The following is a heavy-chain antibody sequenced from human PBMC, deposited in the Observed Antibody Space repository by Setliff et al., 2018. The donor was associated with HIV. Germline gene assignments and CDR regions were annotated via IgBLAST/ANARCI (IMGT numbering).Heavy chain of an antibody. D-gene: IGHD3-22*01. CDR3: VRGVTRDISGYYRDEYFQH. CDR2: NSAQNGKT. V-gene: IGHV1-18*01. CDR1: GYTFTTYG. J-gene: IGHJ1*01. Sequence: ASVKVSCKASGYTFTTYGIGWVRQAPGQGLEWMGWNSAQNGKTKYGQKFQGRITVTADSSTTTAYMELRSLRSDDTAVYFCVRGVTRDISGYYRDEYFQHWGQGTPVTVSS.